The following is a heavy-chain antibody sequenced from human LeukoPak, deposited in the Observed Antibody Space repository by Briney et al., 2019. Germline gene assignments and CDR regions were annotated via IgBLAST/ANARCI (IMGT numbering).Heavy chain of an antibody. CDR1: GFPFSLYG. D-gene: IGHD2/OR15-2a*01. V-gene: IGHV3-30*18. CDR3: AKKRPGTVTEALDY. CDR2: MSHDGSNE. J-gene: IGHJ4*02. Sequence: PGTSLRLSCAASGFPFSLYGMHWVRQAPGKGLEWVAHMSHDGSNEYYADSVKGRFTISRDNSKNTLYLQMNSLRADDTAVYYCAKKRPGTVTEALDYWGRGTLVTISS.